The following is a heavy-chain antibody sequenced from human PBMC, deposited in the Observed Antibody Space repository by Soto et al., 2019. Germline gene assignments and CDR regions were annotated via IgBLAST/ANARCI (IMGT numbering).Heavy chain of an antibody. CDR3: VKLSGAARPPYYFDY. J-gene: IGHJ4*02. CDR2: ISSNGGST. D-gene: IGHD6-6*01. V-gene: IGHV3-64D*06. CDR1: GFTFSSYA. Sequence: GGSLRLSCSASGFTFSSYAMHWVRQAPGKGLEYVSAISSNGGSTYYADSVKGRFTISRDNSKNTLYLQMSSLRAEDTAVYYCVKLSGAARPPYYFDYWGQGTLVTVSS.